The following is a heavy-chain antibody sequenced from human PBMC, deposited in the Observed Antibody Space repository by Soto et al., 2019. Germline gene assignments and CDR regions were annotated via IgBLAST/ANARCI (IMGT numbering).Heavy chain of an antibody. CDR1: GCSISSSSDY. CDR2: IYYSGST. CDR3: ARRGSVDTDMVYYFDY. J-gene: IGHJ4*02. D-gene: IGHD5-18*01. Sequence: SETLSLTCTVSGCSISSSSDYWGWIRQRPGKELEWIGNIYYSGSTYHNPSLKSRVTISVDTSKNQFSLKLSSVTAADTAVYYCARRGSVDTDMVYYFDYWGQGTLVTVSS. V-gene: IGHV4-39*01.